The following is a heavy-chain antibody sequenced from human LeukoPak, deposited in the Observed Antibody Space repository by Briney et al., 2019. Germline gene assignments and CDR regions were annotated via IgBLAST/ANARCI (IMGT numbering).Heavy chain of an antibody. J-gene: IGHJ4*02. V-gene: IGHV4-59*08. CDR2: IYYSGST. Sequence: SETLSLTCTVSGGSITSFYWSWIRQPPGKGLEWIGYIYYSGSTNYNPSLKSRVTISVDTSKNQFSLKLSSVTAADTAVYYCARTRRNYYDSSGYYGYFDYWGQGTLVTVSS. CDR3: ARTRRNYYDSSGYYGYFDY. D-gene: IGHD3-22*01. CDR1: GGSITSFY.